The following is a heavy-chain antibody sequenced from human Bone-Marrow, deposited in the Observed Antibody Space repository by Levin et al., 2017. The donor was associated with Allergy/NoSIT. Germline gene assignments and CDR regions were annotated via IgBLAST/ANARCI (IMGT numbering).Heavy chain of an antibody. V-gene: IGHV5-51*01. Sequence: GESLKISCKGSGYSFTNYWIGWVRQMPGKGLEWMGIIYPGDSDTRYSPSFQGQVTISADKSISTAYLQWSSLKASDTAMYYCARRRYYYDSSGYHNWFDPWGQGTLVTVSS. CDR1: GYSFTNYW. J-gene: IGHJ5*02. D-gene: IGHD3-22*01. CDR3: ARRRYYYDSSGYHNWFDP. CDR2: IYPGDSDT.